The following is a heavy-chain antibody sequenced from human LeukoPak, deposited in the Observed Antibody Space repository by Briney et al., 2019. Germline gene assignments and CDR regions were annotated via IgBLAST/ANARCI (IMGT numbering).Heavy chain of an antibody. J-gene: IGHJ5*02. V-gene: IGHV3-23*01. CDR1: GFTFSSYA. CDR3: AKDPLRWFGEYPPFDP. CDR2: ISGSGGST. Sequence: PGGSLRLSCAASGFTFSSYAMSGVRQAPGEGLEWVSAISGSGGSTYYADSVKGRFTISRDNSKNTLSLQVNSLRAEDTAVYYCAKDPLRWFGEYPPFDPWGQGALVTVSS. D-gene: IGHD3-10*01.